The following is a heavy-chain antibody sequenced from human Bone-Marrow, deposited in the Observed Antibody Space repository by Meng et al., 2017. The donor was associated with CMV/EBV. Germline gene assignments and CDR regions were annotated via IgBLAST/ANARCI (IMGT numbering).Heavy chain of an antibody. Sequence: GGSLRLSCAASGFTFSSYWMHWVRQAPGKGLEWVSSISSSSSYIYYADSVKGRFTISRDNSKNTLYLQMNSLRAEDTAVYYCARDRIDILTGLDYWGQGTLVTVSS. V-gene: IGHV3-21*01. CDR3: ARDRIDILTGLDY. D-gene: IGHD3-9*01. J-gene: IGHJ4*02. CDR2: ISSSSSYI. CDR1: GFTFSSYW.